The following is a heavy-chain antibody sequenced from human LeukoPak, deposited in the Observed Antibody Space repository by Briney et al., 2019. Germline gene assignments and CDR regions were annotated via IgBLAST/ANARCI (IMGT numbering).Heavy chain of an antibody. V-gene: IGHV1-2*02. J-gene: IGHJ3*02. Sequence: ASVKVSCKASGYTFTGYYMHGVRQAAGRGREWVGWINPNSGGTNYAQKFQGRVTMTRDTSIRTAYMDLSRLRSDDTAVYYCARPYYYDRGVSFGAFDIWGQGTMVTVSS. CDR2: INPNSGGT. CDR1: GYTFTGYY. CDR3: ARPYYYDRGVSFGAFDI. D-gene: IGHD3-22*01.